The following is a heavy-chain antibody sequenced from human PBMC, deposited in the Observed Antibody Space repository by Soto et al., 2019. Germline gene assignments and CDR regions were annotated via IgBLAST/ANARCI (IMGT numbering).Heavy chain of an antibody. CDR3: GRNYYTDY. Sequence: EVQLVDSGGDLVQPGGSLRLSCAASGFTVSSTYMTWVRQAPGKGLEWVSVIYSGGTTYYADSGKGRFSIARDNSKNTLYLQMNSLRAEDTAVYYCGRNYYTDYWGQGTLVTVSP. J-gene: IGHJ4*02. CDR2: IYSGGTT. V-gene: IGHV3-66*01. CDR1: GFTVSSTY.